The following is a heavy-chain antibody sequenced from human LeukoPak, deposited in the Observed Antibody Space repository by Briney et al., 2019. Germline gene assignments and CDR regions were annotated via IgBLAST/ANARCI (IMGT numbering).Heavy chain of an antibody. J-gene: IGHJ4*02. CDR2: INHSGST. CDR3: ARGNTVTTRSPGY. Sequence: SETLSLTCAVYGGSFSGYYWSWIRQPPGKGLEWIGEINHSGSTNYNPSLKSRVTISVDTSKNQFSLKLSSVTAEDTAVYYCARGNTVTTRSPGYWGQGTLVTVSS. CDR1: GGSFSGYY. D-gene: IGHD4-17*01. V-gene: IGHV4-34*01.